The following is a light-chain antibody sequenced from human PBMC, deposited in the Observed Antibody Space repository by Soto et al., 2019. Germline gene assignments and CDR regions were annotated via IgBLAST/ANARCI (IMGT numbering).Light chain of an antibody. CDR1: QSISSW. CDR2: DAS. J-gene: IGKJ2*01. CDR3: QQSDTYSYT. V-gene: IGKV1-5*01. Sequence: DIPMTQSPSTLSASVGDRVTITCRASQSISSWLAWYQQKPGRAPKLLIYDASSLTSGVPSRFSGSGTGTECTLTISSLQPDDFATYYCQQSDTYSYTFGQGTKLEIK.